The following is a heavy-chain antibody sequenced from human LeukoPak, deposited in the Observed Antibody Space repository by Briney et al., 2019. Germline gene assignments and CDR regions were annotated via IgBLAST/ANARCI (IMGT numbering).Heavy chain of an antibody. CDR2: IIPIFGTA. V-gene: IGHV1-69*13. Sequence: SVKVSCKASGGTFSSYAISWVRQAPGQGLEWMGGIIPIFGTADYAQKFQGRVTITADESTSTAYMELSSLRSEDTAVYYCARGGVAGYRLIFDYWGQGTLVTVSS. D-gene: IGHD6-19*01. CDR1: GGTFSSYA. CDR3: ARGGVAGYRLIFDY. J-gene: IGHJ4*02.